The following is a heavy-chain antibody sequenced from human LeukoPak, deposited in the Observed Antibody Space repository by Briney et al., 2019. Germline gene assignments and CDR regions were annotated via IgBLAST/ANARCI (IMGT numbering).Heavy chain of an antibody. V-gene: IGHV3-7*01. CDR3: ARRGYSYGLIHYYYYYMDV. J-gene: IGHJ6*03. Sequence: GGSLRLSCAASGFTFSSYWMSWVRHAPGKGLEWVANIKQDGSEKYYVDSVKGRFTISRDNAKNSLYLQMNSLRAEDTAVYYCARRGYSYGLIHYYYYYMDVWGKGTTVTVSS. CDR2: IKQDGSEK. CDR1: GFTFSSYW. D-gene: IGHD5-18*01.